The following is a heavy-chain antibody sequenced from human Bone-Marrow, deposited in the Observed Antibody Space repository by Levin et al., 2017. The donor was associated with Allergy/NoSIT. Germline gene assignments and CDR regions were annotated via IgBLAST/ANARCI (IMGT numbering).Heavy chain of an antibody. V-gene: IGHV3-74*01. Sequence: GESLKISCAASGFTFSNYWMHWVRQAPGKGLVWISHINNDGRTTTYADSVKGRFTISRDNAQNTLYLQMNSLRDEDTAMYYCARENWSVWTWGQGIMVTVSS. CDR1: GFTFSNYW. D-gene: IGHD3-3*01. CDR3: ARENWSVWT. CDR2: INNDGRTT. J-gene: IGHJ5*02.